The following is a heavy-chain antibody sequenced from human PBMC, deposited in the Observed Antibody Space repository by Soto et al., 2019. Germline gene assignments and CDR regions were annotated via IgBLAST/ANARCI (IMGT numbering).Heavy chain of an antibody. D-gene: IGHD3-16*01. CDR3: AKWLSGSLRYYFDY. Sequence: PGGSLRLSCAASGFTFSSYGMHWVRQAPGKGLEWVAVISYDGSNKYYAGSVKGRFTISRDNSKNTLYLQMNSLRAEDTAVYYCAKWLSGSLRYYFDYWGQGTLVTVSS. J-gene: IGHJ4*02. CDR1: GFTFSSYG. CDR2: ISYDGSNK. V-gene: IGHV3-30*18.